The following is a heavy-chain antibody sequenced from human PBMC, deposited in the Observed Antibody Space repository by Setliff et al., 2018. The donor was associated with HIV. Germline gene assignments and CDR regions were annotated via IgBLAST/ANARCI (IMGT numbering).Heavy chain of an antibody. Sequence: GASVKVSCKASGYTFTEYHMHWVRQAPGQGLEWMGSINPNTGGTNYAQKFQGRVTVTRDSPTRTAYMELKRLKSDDTAVYFCARDNRFDYNSGWPLDYWGQGTLVTV. CDR1: GYTFTEYH. CDR2: INPNTGGT. D-gene: IGHD6-19*01. CDR3: ARDNRFDYNSGWPLDY. J-gene: IGHJ4*02. V-gene: IGHV1-2*02.